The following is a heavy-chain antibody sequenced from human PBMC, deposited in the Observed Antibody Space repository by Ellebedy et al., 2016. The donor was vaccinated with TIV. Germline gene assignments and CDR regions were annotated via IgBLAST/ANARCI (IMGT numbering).Heavy chain of an antibody. V-gene: IGHV3-30-3*01. D-gene: IGHD1-7*01. CDR2: ISYDGSNK. CDR1: GFTFSSYA. CDR3: ARDPKELPQSSYHMDV. J-gene: IGHJ6*03. Sequence: GGSLRLSXAASGFTFSSYAMHWVRQAPGKGLEWVAVISYDGSNKYYADSVKGRFTISRDNSRNILYLQMNSLRREDAGVYYCARDPKELPQSSYHMDVWGKGTTVTVSS.